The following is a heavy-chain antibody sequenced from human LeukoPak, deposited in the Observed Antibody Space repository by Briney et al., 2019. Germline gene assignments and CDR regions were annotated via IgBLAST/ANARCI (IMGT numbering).Heavy chain of an antibody. CDR2: SRNKTSSYTT. CDR1: GFKFSDHY. V-gene: IGHV3-72*01. CDR3: ARSIGYCSGGHCYTSDY. J-gene: IGHJ4*02. Sequence: PGGSQRLSCAASGFKFSDHYIDSVRQAAGHRLKWFGRSRNKTSSYTTEYAASVEGRFTISRDVSESSLYLQMNSLRTEDTAVYYCARSIGYCSGGHCYTSDYWGQGTLVTVSS. D-gene: IGHD2-15*01.